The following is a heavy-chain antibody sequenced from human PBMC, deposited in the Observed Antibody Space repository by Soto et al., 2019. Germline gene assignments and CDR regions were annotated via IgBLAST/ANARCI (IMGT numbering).Heavy chain of an antibody. CDR2: INAGNGNT. CDR3: ARIAAAASGWFDP. J-gene: IGHJ5*02. D-gene: IGHD6-13*01. CDR1: GYTFTSYA. V-gene: IGHV1-3*01. Sequence: QVQLVQSGAEVKKPGASVKVSCKASGYTFTSYAMHWVRQAPGQRLEWMGCINAGNGNTKYSQKFQGRVTITRDTSASTAYMELSSLRSEDTAVYYCARIAAAASGWFDPWGQGTLVTVSS.